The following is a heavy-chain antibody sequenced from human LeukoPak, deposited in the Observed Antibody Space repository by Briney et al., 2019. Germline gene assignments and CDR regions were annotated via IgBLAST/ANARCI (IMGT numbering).Heavy chain of an antibody. CDR1: GFTFSSYS. V-gene: IGHV3-48*04. CDR2: ISSSSSTI. CDR3: ARDGHTAMVRGWFDP. Sequence: GGSLRLSCAASGFTFSSYSMNWVRQAPGKGLEWVSYISSSSSTIYYADSVKGRFTISRDNAKNSLYLQMNSLRAEDTAVYYCARDGHTAMVRGWFDPWGQGTLVTVSS. J-gene: IGHJ5*02. D-gene: IGHD5-18*01.